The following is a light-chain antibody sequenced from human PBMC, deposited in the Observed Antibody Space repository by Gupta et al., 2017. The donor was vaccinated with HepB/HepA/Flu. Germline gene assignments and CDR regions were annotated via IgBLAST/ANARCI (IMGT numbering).Light chain of an antibody. Sequence: QSVLTQPPSASGTPGQRVTISCSGSSSNIGSNYVYWYQQLPGTAPKLLIYRNKQRPSGVPARFSGSKSGTSASLAISGLRSEDEADYYCAAWDDSLSGVVFGGGTKLTVL. CDR1: SSNIGSNY. CDR3: AAWDDSLSGVV. V-gene: IGLV1-47*01. J-gene: IGLJ2*01. CDR2: RNK.